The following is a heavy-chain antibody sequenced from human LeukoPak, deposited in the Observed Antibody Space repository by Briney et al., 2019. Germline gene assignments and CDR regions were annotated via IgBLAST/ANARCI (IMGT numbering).Heavy chain of an antibody. CDR2: ISGYNGYT. Sequence: KVSXKXXGYTFIXYGISWVRQAPGQGLEWMGWISGYNGYTNYVQKFQGRVTMTTDTSTTTGYMELRSLRSDDTAVYYCARADAYENNGYYLYWGQGTPVTVSS. D-gene: IGHD3-22*01. V-gene: IGHV1-18*01. J-gene: IGHJ4*02. CDR3: ARADAYENNGYYLY. CDR1: GYTFIXYG.